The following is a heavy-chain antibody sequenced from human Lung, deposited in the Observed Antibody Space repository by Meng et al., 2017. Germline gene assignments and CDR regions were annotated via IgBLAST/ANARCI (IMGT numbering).Heavy chain of an antibody. CDR1: GFTFNHYA. J-gene: IGHJ2*01. CDR2: MSFDGAQI. V-gene: IGHV3-30*01. Sequence: QVELVGSGGVLVQPGGSLRLSFAASGFTFNHYAMHWVRQAPGKGLEWVSLMSFDGAQIYYSDSVRGRFTISRDNSKNTLYLQMNSLRAEDTAVYYCARDKPPNDVWGRGTLVTVSS. CDR3: ARDKPPNDV.